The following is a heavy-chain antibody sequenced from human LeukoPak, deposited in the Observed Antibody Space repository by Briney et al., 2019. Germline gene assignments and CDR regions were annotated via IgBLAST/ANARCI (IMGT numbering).Heavy chain of an antibody. D-gene: IGHD3-16*01. Sequence: SQTLSLTCTVSGGSISSGDYYWSWIRQPPGKGLEWIGSIYYSGSTYYNPSLKSRVTISVDTSKNQFSLKLSSVTAADTAVYYCARHGRRYMITFGGVNSHFDYWGQGTLVTVSS. J-gene: IGHJ4*02. CDR2: IYYSGST. CDR3: ARHGRRYMITFGGVNSHFDY. CDR1: GGSISSGDYY. V-gene: IGHV4-39*01.